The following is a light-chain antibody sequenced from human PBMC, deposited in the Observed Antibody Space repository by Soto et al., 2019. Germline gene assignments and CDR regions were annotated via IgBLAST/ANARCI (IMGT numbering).Light chain of an antibody. Sequence: DIQMTQSPSTLSGSVGDRVTITCRASQTISSWLAWYQQKPGKAPKLLIYKASTLKSGVPSRFSGSGSGTEFILTISSLQPDDFATYYCQHYNSHSEAFGQGTKVELK. V-gene: IGKV1-5*03. CDR2: KAS. CDR3: QHYNSHSEA. CDR1: QTISSW. J-gene: IGKJ1*01.